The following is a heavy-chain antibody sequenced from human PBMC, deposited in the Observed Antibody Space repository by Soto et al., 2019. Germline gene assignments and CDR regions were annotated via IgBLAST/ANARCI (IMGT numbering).Heavy chain of an antibody. J-gene: IGHJ4*02. CDR2: ISSSGSTI. D-gene: IGHD4-17*01. CDR1: GFTFSDYY. Sequence: GGSLRLSCAASGFTFSDYYMSWIRQAPGKGLEWVSYISSSGSTIYYADSVKGRFTISRDNAKNSPYLQMNSLRAEDTAVYYCARAPPTTVTTHSDYWGQGTLVTVSS. CDR3: ARAPPTTVTTHSDY. V-gene: IGHV3-11*01.